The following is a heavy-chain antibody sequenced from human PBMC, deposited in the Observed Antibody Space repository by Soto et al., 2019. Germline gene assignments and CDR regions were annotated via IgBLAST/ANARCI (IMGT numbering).Heavy chain of an antibody. CDR3: AKDHELYSRSYYAYLDF. D-gene: IGHD1-26*01. J-gene: IGHJ4*02. V-gene: IGHV3-23*01. Sequence: DVQLLESGGGLVQPGGSLRLSCAASGFTFSTYAMTWVRQAPGKGLEWVSALSAGGSTTHYAGSVKGRFTISSDNSRDTVYLQMNSLRVEDTAVYYCAKDHELYSRSYYAYLDFWGQGTLVTVSS. CDR1: GFTFSTYA. CDR2: LSAGGSTT.